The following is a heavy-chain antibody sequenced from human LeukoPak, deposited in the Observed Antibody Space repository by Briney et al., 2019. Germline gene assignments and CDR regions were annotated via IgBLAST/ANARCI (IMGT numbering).Heavy chain of an antibody. J-gene: IGHJ4*02. Sequence: GSLRLSWGASGFTLNSYEKNLVRQAPGKGLEWVSYISPSGSSIYYADSVKGRFTISRDNAKNSLFLQMNSLRAEDTAVYYCASGGRISSWGQGTLVTVSS. CDR2: ISPSGSSI. CDR3: ASGGRISS. V-gene: IGHV3-48*03. D-gene: IGHD3-16*01. CDR1: GFTLNSYE.